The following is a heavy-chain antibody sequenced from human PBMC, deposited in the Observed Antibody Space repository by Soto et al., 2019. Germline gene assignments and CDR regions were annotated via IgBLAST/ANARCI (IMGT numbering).Heavy chain of an antibody. J-gene: IGHJ6*03. D-gene: IGHD3-10*01. Sequence: GGSLRLSCAASGFTFSSYGMHWVRQAPGKGLEWVAVIWYDGSNKYYADSVKGRFTISRDNSKNTLYLQMNRLRAEDTAVYYCGRDPIMVRGADYYYYYMDVWGKGTTVTVSS. CDR1: GFTFSSYG. V-gene: IGHV3-33*01. CDR2: IWYDGSNK. CDR3: GRDPIMVRGADYYYYYMDV.